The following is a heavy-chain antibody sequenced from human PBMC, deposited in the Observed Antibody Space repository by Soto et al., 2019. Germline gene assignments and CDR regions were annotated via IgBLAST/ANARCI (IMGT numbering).Heavy chain of an antibody. CDR2: ISGSGGST. CDR1: GFTFSSYA. D-gene: IGHD2-2*01. Sequence: GGSLRLSCAASGFTFSSYAMSWVRQAPGKGLEWVSAISGSGGSTYYADSVKGRFTISRDNSKNTLYLQMNSLRAEDTAVYYCATWPIVVVPAALTFDYWGQGTLVTVSS. J-gene: IGHJ4*02. V-gene: IGHV3-23*01. CDR3: ATWPIVVVPAALTFDY.